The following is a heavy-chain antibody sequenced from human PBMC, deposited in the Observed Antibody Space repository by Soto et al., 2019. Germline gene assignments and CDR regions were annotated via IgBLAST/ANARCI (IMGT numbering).Heavy chain of an antibody. Sequence: PGGSLRLSCAASGFTFSSYWMSWVRQAPGKGLEWVANIKQDGSEKYYVDSVKGRFTISRDNAKNSLYLQMNSLRAEDTAVYYCARCKGSSSGWSPYYFDYWGQGTLVTGSA. CDR2: IKQDGSEK. CDR3: ARCKGSSSGWSPYYFDY. CDR1: GFTFSSYW. V-gene: IGHV3-7*04. D-gene: IGHD6-19*01. J-gene: IGHJ4*02.